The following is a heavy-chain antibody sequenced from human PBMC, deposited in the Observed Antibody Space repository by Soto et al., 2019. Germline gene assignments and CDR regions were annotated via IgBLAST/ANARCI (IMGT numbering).Heavy chain of an antibody. CDR1: GGTFSSYA. D-gene: IGHD3-22*01. Sequence: SVKVSCKASGGTFSSYAISWVRQAPGQGLEWMGGIIPIFGTANYAQKFQGRVTITADESTSTAYMELSSLRSEDTAVYYCARRHYYDSSGYSNWFDPWGQGXLVTVYS. V-gene: IGHV1-69*13. J-gene: IGHJ5*02. CDR2: IIPIFGTA. CDR3: ARRHYYDSSGYSNWFDP.